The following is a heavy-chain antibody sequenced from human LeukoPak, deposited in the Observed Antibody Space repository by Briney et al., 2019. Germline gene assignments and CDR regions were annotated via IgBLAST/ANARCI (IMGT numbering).Heavy chain of an antibody. CDR3: ARTPFGYSDY. V-gene: IGHV3-48*03. CDR2: ITSSGSTK. D-gene: IGHD5-24*01. CDR1: GFTFSSYE. Sequence: GGSLRLSCAASGFTFSSYEMNWVRQAPGKGLEWVSYITSSGSTKYYADSVKGRFTISRDNAKNSLFLQMNSLRAEGTAVYYCARTPFGYSDYWGQGTLVTVSS. J-gene: IGHJ4*02.